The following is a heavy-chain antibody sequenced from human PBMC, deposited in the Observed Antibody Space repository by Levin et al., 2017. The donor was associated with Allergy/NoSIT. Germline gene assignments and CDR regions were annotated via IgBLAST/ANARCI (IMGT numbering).Heavy chain of an antibody. CDR1: GFTFSTFG. CDR2: ITGSDGRT. J-gene: IGHJ3*01. V-gene: IGHV3-23*01. CDR3: AKFGAFDV. D-gene: IGHD3-10*01. Sequence: GESLKISCVASGFTFSTFGMTWVRQAPGKGLEWVSAITGSDGRTFYADSIEGRFTISRDKLKNTLYLQMNSLRAEDTAVYYCAKFGAFDVLGRGTLVTVSS.